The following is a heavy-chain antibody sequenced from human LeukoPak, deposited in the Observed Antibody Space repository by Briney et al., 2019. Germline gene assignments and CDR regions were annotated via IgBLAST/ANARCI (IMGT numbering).Heavy chain of an antibody. CDR3: ARAQLGYQLLLDY. Sequence: SVKVSCKASGGTFSSYAISWVRQAPGQGLEWMGGIIPIFGTANNAQKFQGRVTITADKSTSTAYMELSSLRSEDTAVYYCARAQLGYQLLLDYWGQGTLVTVSS. D-gene: IGHD2-2*01. CDR2: IIPIFGTA. CDR1: GGTFSSYA. V-gene: IGHV1-69*06. J-gene: IGHJ4*02.